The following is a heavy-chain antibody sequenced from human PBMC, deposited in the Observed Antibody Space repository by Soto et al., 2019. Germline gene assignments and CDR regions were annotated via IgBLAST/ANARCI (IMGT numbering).Heavy chain of an antibody. CDR3: AREYSSSSPLGWFDP. CDR2: INPSGGST. V-gene: IGHV1-46*01. J-gene: IGHJ5*02. D-gene: IGHD6-6*01. CDR1: GYTFTSYY. Sequence: QVQLVQSGAEVKKPGASVKVSCKASGYTFTSYYMHWVRQAPGQGLEWMGIINPSGGSTSYAQKFRGRVTMTRDTSTSTVYMELSSLRSEDTAVYYCAREYSSSSPLGWFDPWGQGTLVTVSS.